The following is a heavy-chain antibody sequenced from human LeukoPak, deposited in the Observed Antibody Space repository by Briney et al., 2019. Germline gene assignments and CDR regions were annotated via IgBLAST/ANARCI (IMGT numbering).Heavy chain of an antibody. J-gene: IGHJ4*02. Sequence: ASVKVSCKASGYTFTGYYTHWVRQAPGQGLEWMGWINPNTGGTYYAEKFQGRVTMTRDTTISTAYMELTRLTSDDTAVYYCASYPRYSSSPPFDYWGQGTLVTVSS. D-gene: IGHD6-6*01. CDR3: ASYPRYSSSPPFDY. CDR1: GYTFTGYY. CDR2: INPNTGGT. V-gene: IGHV1-2*02.